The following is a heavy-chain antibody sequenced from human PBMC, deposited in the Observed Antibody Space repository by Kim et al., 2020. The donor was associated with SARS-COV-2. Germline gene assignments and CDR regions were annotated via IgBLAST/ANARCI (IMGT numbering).Heavy chain of an antibody. J-gene: IGHJ4*02. Sequence: GGSLRLSCVASGFTFSSYTMNWVRQAPEKGLEWVSTISARGHGAETHYADSVKGRFTISRVVSRNTVFLHMDSLRVEDTALYYFVTMLVAHFDYGGQGT. CDR1: GFTFSSYT. CDR2: ISARGHGAET. D-gene: IGHD2-21*01. V-gene: IGHV3-23*01. CDR3: VTMLVAHFDY.